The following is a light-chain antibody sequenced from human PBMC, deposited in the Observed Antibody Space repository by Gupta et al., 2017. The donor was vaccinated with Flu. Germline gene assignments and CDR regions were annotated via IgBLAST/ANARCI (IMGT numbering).Light chain of an antibody. CDR3: HQYYSSPYT. J-gene: IGKJ2*01. V-gene: IGKV4-1*01. CDR2: WAS. Sequence: DIVLTQSPESLAVSLGERATINCKSSQSVLYSPTNKNYFDWYQQKPGQPPKLLISWASLRESGVPDRFSGGGSGTDFTLTISSLQAEDVAVYYCHQYYSSPYTFGQGTKLEIK. CDR1: QSVLYSPTNKNY.